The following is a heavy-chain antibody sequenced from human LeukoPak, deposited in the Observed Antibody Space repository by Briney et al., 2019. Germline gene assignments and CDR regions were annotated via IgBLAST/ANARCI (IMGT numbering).Heavy chain of an antibody. V-gene: IGHV1-2*04. CDR2: INPNSGGT. J-gene: IGHJ4*02. CDR1: GYTFTGYY. Sequence: ASVKVSCKASGYTFTGYYMHWVRQAPGQGLEWMGWINPNSGGTNYAQKFQGWVTMTRDTSISTAYMELSRLRSDDTAVYYRARGTGQRWLQFNPYFDYWGQGTLVTVSS. D-gene: IGHD5-24*01. CDR3: ARGTGQRWLQFNPYFDY.